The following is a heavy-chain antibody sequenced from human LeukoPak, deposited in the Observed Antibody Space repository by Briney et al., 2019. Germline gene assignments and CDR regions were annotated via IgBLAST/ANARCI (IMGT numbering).Heavy chain of an antibody. Sequence: ASVKVSCKASGYTFTGYYMHWVRQAPGQGLEWMGWINPNSGGTNYAQKFQGRVTMTRDTSISTAYMELSRLRSDDTAVYYCARDGPTVVTVRFDPWGQGTLVTVSS. CDR1: GYTFTGYY. V-gene: IGHV1-2*02. CDR3: ARDGPTVVTVRFDP. CDR2: INPNSGGT. J-gene: IGHJ5*02. D-gene: IGHD4-23*01.